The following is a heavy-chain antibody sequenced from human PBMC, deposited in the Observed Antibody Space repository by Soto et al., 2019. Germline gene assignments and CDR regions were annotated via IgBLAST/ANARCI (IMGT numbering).Heavy chain of an antibody. CDR2: ISYDGSNK. V-gene: IGHV3-30-3*01. D-gene: IGHD6-6*01. Sequence: PGGSLRLSCAASGFTFSSYAMHWVRQAPGKGLEWVAVISYDGSNKYYADSVKGRFTISRDNSKNTLCLQMNSLRAEDTAVYYCAKVTSSSTFYYYYYGMDVWGQGTTVTVSS. CDR1: GFTFSSYA. CDR3: AKVTSSSTFYYYYYGMDV. J-gene: IGHJ6*02.